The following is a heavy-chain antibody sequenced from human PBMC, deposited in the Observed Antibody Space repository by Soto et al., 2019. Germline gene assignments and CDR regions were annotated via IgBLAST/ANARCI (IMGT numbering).Heavy chain of an antibody. CDR1: GGSISSYY. J-gene: IGHJ6*02. Sequence: SETLSLTCTVSGGSISSYYWSWIRQPPGKGLEWIGYIYYSGSTYYNPSLKSRVTISVDTSKNQFSLKLSSVTAADTAVYYCARGRGYSSSWFYYYYGMDVWGQGTTVTVSS. V-gene: IGHV4-59*12. CDR2: IYYSGST. CDR3: ARGRGYSSSWFYYYYGMDV. D-gene: IGHD6-13*01.